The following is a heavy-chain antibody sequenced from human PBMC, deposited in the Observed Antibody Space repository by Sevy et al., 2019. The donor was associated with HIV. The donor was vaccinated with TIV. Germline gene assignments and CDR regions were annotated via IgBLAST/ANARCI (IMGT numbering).Heavy chain of an antibody. J-gene: IGHJ3*02. Sequence: GGSLRLSCAASGFTFSSYGMHWVRQAPGKGLEWVAVISYDGSNKYYADSVKGRFTISRDNSKNTLYLQMNSLRAEDTAVYYCAKDGATMVRGVFDAFDIWGHGTMVTVSS. V-gene: IGHV3-30*18. CDR3: AKDGATMVRGVFDAFDI. CDR1: GFTFSSYG. D-gene: IGHD3-10*01. CDR2: ISYDGSNK.